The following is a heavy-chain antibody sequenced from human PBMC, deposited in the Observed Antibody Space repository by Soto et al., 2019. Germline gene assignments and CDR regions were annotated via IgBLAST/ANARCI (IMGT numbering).Heavy chain of an antibody. CDR3: ARGAGTTSAFDWFDP. Sequence: ASVKVSCKASGYTFTGYYMHWVRQAPGQGLEWMGWINPNSGGTNYAQKFQGRVTMTRDTSISTAYMELSRLRSDDTAVYYCARGAGTTSAFDWFDPWGQGTLVPVSS. CDR1: GYTFTGYY. CDR2: INPNSGGT. D-gene: IGHD1-7*01. V-gene: IGHV1-2*02. J-gene: IGHJ5*02.